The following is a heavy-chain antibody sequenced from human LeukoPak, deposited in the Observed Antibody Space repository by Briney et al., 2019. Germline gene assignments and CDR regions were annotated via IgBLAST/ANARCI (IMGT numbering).Heavy chain of an antibody. J-gene: IGHJ5*02. D-gene: IGHD1-1*01. Sequence: SETLSLTCTVSGGSISSYYWSWIRQSPGKGLEWIGYIYYSGSTNYNPSLKSRVTISVDTSKNQFSLKLSSVTAADTAVYYCARGGSTGTNLNWVDPWGQGTLVTVSS. CDR1: GGSISSYY. V-gene: IGHV4-59*01. CDR2: IYYSGST. CDR3: ARGGSTGTNLNWVDP.